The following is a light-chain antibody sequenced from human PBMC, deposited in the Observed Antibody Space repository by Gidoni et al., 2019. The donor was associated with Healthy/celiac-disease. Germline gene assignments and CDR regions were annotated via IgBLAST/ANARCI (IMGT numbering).Light chain of an antibody. Sequence: DIQMTQSPSSLSASVGDRVTITCRASQGIYSYLAWYQQKPGKVPKLLIYSASTLQSGVPSRFSGSGSGTDFTLTISSLQPEDVATYYCQKYNSAPKAFGPGTKVEIK. J-gene: IGKJ3*01. CDR3: QKYNSAPKA. V-gene: IGKV1-27*01. CDR2: SAS. CDR1: QGIYSY.